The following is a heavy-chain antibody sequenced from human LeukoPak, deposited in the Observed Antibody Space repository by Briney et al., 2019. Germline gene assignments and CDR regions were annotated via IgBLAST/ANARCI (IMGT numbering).Heavy chain of an antibody. CDR3: ARTSGDTYDFWSGYQPYYYYYYMDV. V-gene: IGHV3-7*01. Sequence: PGGSLRLSCAASGFTFSSYWMSWVRQAPGKGLEWVANIKQDGSEKYYVDSVKGRFTISRDNAKNSLYLQMNSLRAEDTAVYYCARTSGDTYDFWSGYQPYYYYYYMDVWGKGTTVTVSS. CDR1: GFTFSSYW. J-gene: IGHJ6*03. CDR2: IKQDGSEK. D-gene: IGHD3-3*01.